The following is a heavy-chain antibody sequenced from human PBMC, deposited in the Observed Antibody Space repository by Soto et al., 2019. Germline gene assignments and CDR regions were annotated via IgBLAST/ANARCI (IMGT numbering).Heavy chain of an antibody. CDR1: GFTFSSSE. CDR2: IHPSVQPI. J-gene: IGHJ3*01. V-gene: IGHV3-48*03. D-gene: IGHD1-26*01. CDR3: ARRASR. Sequence: GRSLRLSCAASGFTFSSSEMYWGRQAPGKGLEWVSYIHPSVQPIFYADSVKGRFTISRDNAKNSLYLQMSSLRAEDSAVYYCARRASRWGQGTMVNVSS.